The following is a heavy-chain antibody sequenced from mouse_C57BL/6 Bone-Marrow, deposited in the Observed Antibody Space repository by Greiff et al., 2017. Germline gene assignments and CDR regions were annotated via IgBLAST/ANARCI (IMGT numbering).Heavy chain of an antibody. CDR1: GYTFTDYY. D-gene: IGHD2-3*01. CDR3: ARGWLGD. J-gene: IGHJ3*01. V-gene: IGHV1-26*01. Sequence: EVQLQQSGPELVKPGASVKISCKASGYTFTDYYMNWVKQSHGKSLEWIGDINPNNGGTSYNQKFKGKATLTVDKSSSTAYMELRSLTSEDSAVYYCARGWLGDWGQGTLVTVSA. CDR2: INPNNGGT.